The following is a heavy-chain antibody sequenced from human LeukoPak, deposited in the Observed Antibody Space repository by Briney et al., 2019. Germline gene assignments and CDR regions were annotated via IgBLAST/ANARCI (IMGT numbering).Heavy chain of an antibody. CDR3: ARVLLGTWGAFDI. CDR2: ISSSSSYI. J-gene: IGHJ3*02. CDR1: GFTFSSYS. Sequence: KPGGSLRLSCAASGFTFSSYSMNWVRQAPGKGLEWVSSISSSSSYIYYADSVKGRFTISRDNAKNTLYLQMNSLRAEDTAVYYCARVLLGTWGAFDIWGQGTMVTVSS. V-gene: IGHV3-21*01. D-gene: IGHD7-27*01.